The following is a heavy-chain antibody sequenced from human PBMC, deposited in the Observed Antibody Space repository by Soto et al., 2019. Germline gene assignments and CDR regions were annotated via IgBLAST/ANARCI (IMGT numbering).Heavy chain of an antibody. Sequence: ASVKVSCKASGYTFTSYDINWVRQATGQGLEWMGWMNPNSGNTGYAQKFQGRVTMTRNTSISTAYMELSSLRSEDTAVYYCARRIITIFGVVRAVDAFDIWGQGTMVTVSS. CDR1: GYTFTSYD. CDR3: ARRIITIFGVVRAVDAFDI. CDR2: MNPNSGNT. V-gene: IGHV1-8*01. D-gene: IGHD3-3*01. J-gene: IGHJ3*02.